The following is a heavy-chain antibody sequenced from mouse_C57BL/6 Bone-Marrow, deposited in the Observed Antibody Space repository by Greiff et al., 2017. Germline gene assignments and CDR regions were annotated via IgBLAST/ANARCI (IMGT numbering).Heavy chain of an antibody. D-gene: IGHD1-1*01. V-gene: IGHV1-85*01. CDR2: IYPRDGST. CDR3: ARLECDGSSGDGYFDV. Sequence: QVQLQQSGPELVKPGASVKLSCKASGYTFTSYDINWVKQRPGQGLEWIGWIYPRDGSTKYNEKFKGKATLTVDTSSSTAYMELHSLTSEDSAVYVCARLECDGSSGDGYFDVWGTGTTVTVSS. CDR1: GYTFTSYD. J-gene: IGHJ1*03.